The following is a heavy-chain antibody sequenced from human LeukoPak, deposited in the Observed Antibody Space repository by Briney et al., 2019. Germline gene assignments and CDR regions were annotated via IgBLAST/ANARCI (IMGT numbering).Heavy chain of an antibody. V-gene: IGHV1-2*06. CDR3: ASLSSGWPGGVDY. D-gene: IGHD6-19*01. J-gene: IGHJ4*02. CDR1: GYTFTGYY. CDR2: INPNSGGP. Sequence: GASVKVSCKASGYTFTGYYMHWVRQAPGQGLEWMGRINPNSGGPNYAQKFQGRVTMTRDTFISTAYMELSRLRSDDTAVYYCASLSSGWPGGVDYWGQGTLVTVSS.